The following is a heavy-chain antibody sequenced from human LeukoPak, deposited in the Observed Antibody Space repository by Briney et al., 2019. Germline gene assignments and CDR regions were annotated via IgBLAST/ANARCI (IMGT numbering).Heavy chain of an antibody. CDR2: INTNTGNP. J-gene: IGHJ3*02. CDR3: AREATELDYDSSGYLDAFDI. Sequence: ASVKVSCKASGYTFTSYAMNWVRQAPGQGLEWMGWINTNTGNPTYAQGFTGRFVFSLDTSVSTAYLQISSLKAEDTAVYYCAREATELDYDSSGYLDAFDIWGQGTMVTVSS. V-gene: IGHV7-4-1*02. D-gene: IGHD3-22*01. CDR1: GYTFTSYA.